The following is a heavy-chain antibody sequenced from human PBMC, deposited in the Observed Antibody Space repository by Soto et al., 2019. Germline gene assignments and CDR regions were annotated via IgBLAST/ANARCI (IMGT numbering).Heavy chain of an antibody. D-gene: IGHD3-10*01. CDR1: GFTFSSYA. Sequence: EVQLLESGGGLVQPGGSLRLSCAASGFTFSSYAMSWVRQAPGKGLEWVSAISGSGGSTYYADSVKGRFTISRDKSKTTLYLKMNSLRAEDTAVYYCAKADITMVRGVIGYWGQGTLVTVSS. J-gene: IGHJ4*02. CDR2: ISGSGGST. CDR3: AKADITMVRGVIGY. V-gene: IGHV3-23*01.